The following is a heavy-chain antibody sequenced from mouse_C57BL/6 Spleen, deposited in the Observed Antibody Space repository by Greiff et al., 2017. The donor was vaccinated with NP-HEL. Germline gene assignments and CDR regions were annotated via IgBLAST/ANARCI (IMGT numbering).Heavy chain of an antibody. CDR1: GYTFTDYY. CDR2: INPNNGGT. V-gene: IGHV1-26*01. CDR3: ARSTYDFDY. J-gene: IGHJ2*01. Sequence: VQLQQSGPELVKPGASVKISCKASGYTFTDYYMNWVKQSPGKSLEWIGYINPNNGGTSYNQKFKGKATLTVDKSSSTAYMELRSLTSEDSAVYYCARSTYDFDYWGQGTTLTVSS. D-gene: IGHD1-1*01.